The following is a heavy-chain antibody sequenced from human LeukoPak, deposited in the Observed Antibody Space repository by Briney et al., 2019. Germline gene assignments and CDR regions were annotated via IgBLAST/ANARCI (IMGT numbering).Heavy chain of an antibody. CDR2: IDGSGSDT. J-gene: IGHJ4*02. CDR3: AKRYCTHSVCYRTIDY. V-gene: IGHV3-23*01. CDR1: GFTFSSYA. D-gene: IGHD2-8*01. Sequence: HPGGSLRLSCAASGFTFSSYAMTWVRQTPGKGLEWVSTIDGSGSDTYYTDSVKGRFTISRDNSKNTVYLQMNSLRAEDTAIYYCAKRYCTHSVCYRTIDYWGQGTLVTVSS.